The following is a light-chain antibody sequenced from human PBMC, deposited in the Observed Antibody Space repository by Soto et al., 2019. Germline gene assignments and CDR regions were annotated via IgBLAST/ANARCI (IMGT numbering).Light chain of an antibody. CDR1: QSVGSNF. CDR2: AAS. CDR3: QRFT. Sequence: EIVLTQSPGTLSLSPGEIATLSCRASQSVGSNFLDWYQQKPGQAPRLLIYAASSRATGIPDRFSGSGSGTDFILNISRLEPEDFAVYYCQRFTFGQGTRLEI. J-gene: IGKJ5*01. V-gene: IGKV3-20*01.